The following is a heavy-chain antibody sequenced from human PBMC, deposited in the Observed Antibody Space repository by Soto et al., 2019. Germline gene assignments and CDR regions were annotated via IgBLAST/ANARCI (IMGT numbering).Heavy chain of an antibody. V-gene: IGHV4-61*01. CDR1: GGSVSSGSHY. J-gene: IGHJ6*02. CDR3: ASSPNYVSWGGEPYYNGMDV. CDR2: IYNSGIT. D-gene: IGHD3-16*01. Sequence: SETLSLTCTVSGGSVSSGSHYWSWIRQSPGKGLEWIGYIYNSGITKYNATLKSRVTISVDTSKNQFSLGLISVTAADTAVYFCASSPNYVSWGGEPYYNGMDVWGPGTTVTVSS.